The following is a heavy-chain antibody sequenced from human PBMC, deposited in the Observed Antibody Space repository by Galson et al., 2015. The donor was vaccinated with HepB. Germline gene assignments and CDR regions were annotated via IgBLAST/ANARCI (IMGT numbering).Heavy chain of an antibody. CDR2: INQDGTDK. J-gene: IGHJ4*02. Sequence: SLRLSCAASGLTFSSYSMYWVRQAPGKGLEWVANINQDGTDKYYVDSVKGRFTISRDNAKTSVYLQMNSLKTEDTAVYYCTTDQEGSGAFDYWGQGTLVTVSS. D-gene: IGHD3-10*01. CDR1: GLTFSSYS. V-gene: IGHV3-7*03. CDR3: TTDQEGSGAFDY.